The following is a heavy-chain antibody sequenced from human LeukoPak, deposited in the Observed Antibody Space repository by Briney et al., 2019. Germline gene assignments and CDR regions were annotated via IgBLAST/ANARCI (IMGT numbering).Heavy chain of an antibody. CDR3: ARGGRIAAAGALDY. D-gene: IGHD6-13*01. CDR2: IYHSGST. J-gene: IGHJ4*02. Sequence: PSETLSLTCTVSGGSISSSSYYWGWIRQPPGKGLEWIGYIYHSGSTYYNPSLKSRVTISVDRSKNQFSLKLSSVTAADTAVYYCARGGRIAAAGALDYWGQGTLVTVSS. V-gene: IGHV4-39*07. CDR1: GGSISSSSYY.